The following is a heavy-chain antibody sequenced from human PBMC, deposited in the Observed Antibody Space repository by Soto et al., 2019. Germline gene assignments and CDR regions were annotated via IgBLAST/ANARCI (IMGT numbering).Heavy chain of an antibody. D-gene: IGHD3-22*01. CDR3: ARGGSVDSSGYQEVFDY. CDR2: ISSSSSYI. V-gene: IGHV3-21*01. Sequence: GGSLSLSCAASGFTFSSYSMNWVRQAPGKGLEWVSSISSSSSYIYYADSVKGRFTISRDNAKNSLYLQMNSLRAEDTAVYYCARGGSVDSSGYQEVFDYWGQGTLVTVSS. CDR1: GFTFSSYS. J-gene: IGHJ4*02.